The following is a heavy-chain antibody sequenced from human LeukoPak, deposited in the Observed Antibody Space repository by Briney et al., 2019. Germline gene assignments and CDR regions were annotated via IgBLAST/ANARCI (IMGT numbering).Heavy chain of an antibody. V-gene: IGHV1-69*01. CDR1: GGTFSSYA. D-gene: IGHD4-17*01. J-gene: IGHJ4*02. CDR3: ARAPTFGTVTCYFDY. Sequence: GASVKVSCKASGGTFSSYAISWVRQAPGQGLEWMGGIIPIFGTANYAQKFQGRVTITADESTSTAYMELSSLRSEGTAVYYCARAPTFGTVTCYFDYWGQGTLVTVSS. CDR2: IIPIFGTA.